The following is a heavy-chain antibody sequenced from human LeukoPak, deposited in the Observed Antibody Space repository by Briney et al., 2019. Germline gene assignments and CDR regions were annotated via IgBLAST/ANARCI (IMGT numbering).Heavy chain of an antibody. J-gene: IGHJ4*02. CDR1: GGSISSYY. CDR3: AREVPAAMGFDY. D-gene: IGHD2-2*01. CDR2: IYYSGST. V-gene: IGHV4-59*01. Sequence: SETLSLTCTVSGGSISSYYWSWIRQPPGKGLEWIGYIYYSGSTNYNPSLKSRVTISVDTSKNQFSLKLSSVTAADTAVYYCAREVPAAMGFDYWGQETLVTVSS.